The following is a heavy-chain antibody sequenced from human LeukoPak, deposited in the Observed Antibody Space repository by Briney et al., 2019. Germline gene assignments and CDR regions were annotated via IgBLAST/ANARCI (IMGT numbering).Heavy chain of an antibody. CDR2: IYYSGST. D-gene: IGHD1-26*01. Sequence: PSETLSLTCTVSGGPISSYYWSWMRQPTGKGLEWIGYIYYSGSTRYNPSLKSRVTISVDTSKNQFSLKLTSVTAADTAVYYCAREAGAYYDYYMDVWGKGTTVTVSS. CDR1: GGPISSYY. CDR3: AREAGAYYDYYMDV. V-gene: IGHV4-59*01. J-gene: IGHJ6*03.